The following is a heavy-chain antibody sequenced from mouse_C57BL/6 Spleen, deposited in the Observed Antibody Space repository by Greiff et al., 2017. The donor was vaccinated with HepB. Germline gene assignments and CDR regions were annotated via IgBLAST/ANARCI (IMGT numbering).Heavy chain of an antibody. CDR3: ARILTNFYAMDY. Sequence: QVQLQQSGAELVRPGTSVKVSCKASGYAFTNYLIEWVKQRPGHGLEWIGEIFPGSGITNYIEKFKGKATFTADTSSNTAYMQLSSLTTEDSAIYYCARILTNFYAMDYWGQGTSVTVSS. V-gene: IGHV1-54*02. CDR2: IFPGSGIT. J-gene: IGHJ4*01. D-gene: IGHD4-1*02. CDR1: GYAFTNYL.